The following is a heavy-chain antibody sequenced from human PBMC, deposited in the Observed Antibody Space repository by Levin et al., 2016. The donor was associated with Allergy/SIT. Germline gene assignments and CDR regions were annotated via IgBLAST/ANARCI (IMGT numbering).Heavy chain of an antibody. V-gene: IGHV3-30*02. CDR3: AKDHDRPYYDFWSGYYYYFDY. CDR2: IRYDGSNK. D-gene: IGHD3-3*01. J-gene: IGHJ4*02. Sequence: WIRQPPGKGLEWVAFIRYDGSNKYYADSVKGRFTISRDNSKNTLYLQMNSLRAEDTAVYYCAKDHDRPYYDFWSGYYYYFDYWGQGTLVTVSS.